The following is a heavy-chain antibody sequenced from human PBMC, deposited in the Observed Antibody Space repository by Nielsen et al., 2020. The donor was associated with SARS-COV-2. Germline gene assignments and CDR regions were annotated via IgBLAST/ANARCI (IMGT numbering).Heavy chain of an antibody. D-gene: IGHD2-2*01. V-gene: IGHV1-3*01. CDR1: GYTFTSYA. Sequence: ASVKVSCKASGYTFTSYAMHWVRQAPGRGLEWMGWINPDNGDTKYSQNFQGRVTVTRDTSASTAYMELSSLRSEDTAVYYCARDRSITSRHYSYFYFMDVWGQGTTVTVSS. CDR2: INPDNGDT. CDR3: ARDRSITSRHYSYFYFMDV. J-gene: IGHJ6*02.